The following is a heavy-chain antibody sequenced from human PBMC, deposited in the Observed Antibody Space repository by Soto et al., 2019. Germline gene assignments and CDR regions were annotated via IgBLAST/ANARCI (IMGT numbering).Heavy chain of an antibody. CDR3: AREETAWPLAYGLDV. CDR2: IGTRSDI. Sequence: GGSLRLSCAASGFTFSNAWMNWVRQAPGKGLEWVSSIGTRSDIYYAESVKGRFTISRDNAKNSLSLEMDSLRVEDTGVYYCAREETAWPLAYGLDVWGQGTTVTVSS. D-gene: IGHD2-21*02. CDR1: GFTFSNAW. J-gene: IGHJ6*02. V-gene: IGHV3-21*01.